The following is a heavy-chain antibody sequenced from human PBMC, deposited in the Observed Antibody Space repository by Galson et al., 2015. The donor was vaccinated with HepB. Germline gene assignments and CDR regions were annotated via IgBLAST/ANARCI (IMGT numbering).Heavy chain of an antibody. CDR2: ISAYNGNT. J-gene: IGHJ4*02. V-gene: IGHV1-18*01. Sequence: SVKVSCKASGYTFTSYGISWVRQAPGQGLEWMGWISAYNGNTNYAQKLQGRVTMTTDTSTSTAYMELRSLRSDDTAVYYCARVRDFIAAAGTSDYWGLGTLVTVSS. CDR3: ARVRDFIAAAGTSDY. D-gene: IGHD6-13*01. CDR1: GYTFTSYG.